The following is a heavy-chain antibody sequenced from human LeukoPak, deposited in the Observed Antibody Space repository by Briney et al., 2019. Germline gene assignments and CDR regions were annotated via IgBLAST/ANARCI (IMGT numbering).Heavy chain of an antibody. J-gene: IGHJ5*02. CDR2: INYSGST. Sequence: PSETLSLTCTVSGGSISAYYWSWIRQPPGKELQWIGDINYSGSTDYNPSLKSRVIISVDTSKNQFSLKLNSVTAADTAVYYCVRGANRYDPWGQGTLVTVSS. V-gene: IGHV4-59*13. CDR3: VRGANRYDP. CDR1: GGSISAYY.